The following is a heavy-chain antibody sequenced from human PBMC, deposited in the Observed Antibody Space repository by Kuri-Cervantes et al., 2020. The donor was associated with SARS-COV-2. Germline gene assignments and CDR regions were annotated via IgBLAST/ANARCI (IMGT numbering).Heavy chain of an antibody. D-gene: IGHD6-13*01. Sequence: GSLRLSCAASGFTFSSYWMSWVRQAPGKGLEWIGSIYYSGNTLYNPSLKSRLTISVDTSKKQFSLNLSSVTAADTAVYYCARDRGRIAAAGIGWFDPWGQGTLVTVSS. J-gene: IGHJ5*02. CDR2: IYYSGNT. V-gene: IGHV4-59*12. CDR1: GFTFSSYW. CDR3: ARDRGRIAAAGIGWFDP.